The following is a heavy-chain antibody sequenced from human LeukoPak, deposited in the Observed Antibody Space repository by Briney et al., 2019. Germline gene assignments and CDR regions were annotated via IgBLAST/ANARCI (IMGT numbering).Heavy chain of an antibody. V-gene: IGHV4-4*07. D-gene: IGHD4-17*01. CDR1: GGSISSYY. CDR3: ARESTVTTLDWFDP. Sequence: SETLSLTCTVSGGSISSYYWSWIRQPAGKGLEWIGRIYTSGSTNYNPSLKSRVTMSVDTSRNQFSLKLSSVTAADTAVYYCARESTVTTLDWFDPWGQGTLVTVSS. J-gene: IGHJ5*02. CDR2: IYTSGST.